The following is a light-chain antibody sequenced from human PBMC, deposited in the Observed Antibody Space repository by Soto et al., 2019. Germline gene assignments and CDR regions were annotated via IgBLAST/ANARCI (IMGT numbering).Light chain of an antibody. CDR1: QSVSSY. Sequence: EIVLTQSPATLSLSPGERATLSCRASQSVSSYLAWYQQKPGQAPRPLIYDASNRATGIPARFSGSGSGTDFTLTISSLEPEDFAVYYCQQRSNWPPEGTFGPGTKVDIK. CDR2: DAS. CDR3: QQRSNWPPEGT. V-gene: IGKV3-11*01. J-gene: IGKJ3*01.